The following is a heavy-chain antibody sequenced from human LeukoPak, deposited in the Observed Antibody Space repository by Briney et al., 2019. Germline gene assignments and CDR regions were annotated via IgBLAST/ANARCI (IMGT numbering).Heavy chain of an antibody. Sequence: PGGSLRLSCAVSGFTVSSNYMSWVRQAPGKGLEWVSVIYSGGSTYYADSVKGRFTISRDNSKNTLYLQMNSLRAEDTAVYYCARRSDYVGFDPWGQGTLVTVSS. V-gene: IGHV3-53*01. CDR3: ARRSDYVGFDP. D-gene: IGHD4-17*01. J-gene: IGHJ5*02. CDR2: IYSGGST. CDR1: GFTVSSNY.